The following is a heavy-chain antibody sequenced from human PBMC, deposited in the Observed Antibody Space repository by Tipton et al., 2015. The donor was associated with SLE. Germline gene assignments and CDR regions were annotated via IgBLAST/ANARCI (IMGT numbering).Heavy chain of an antibody. D-gene: IGHD3/OR15-3a*01. CDR1: GGSFSGYY. J-gene: IGHJ5*02. CDR3: ARGDVDVDPGLFDP. V-gene: IGHV4-34*01. CDR2: INHSGST. Sequence: TLSLTCAVYGGSFSGYYWSWIRQPPGKGLEWIGEINHSGSTNYNPSLKSRVTISVDTSKNQFSLKLSSVTAADTAVYYCARGDVDVDPGLFDPWGQGTLVTVSS.